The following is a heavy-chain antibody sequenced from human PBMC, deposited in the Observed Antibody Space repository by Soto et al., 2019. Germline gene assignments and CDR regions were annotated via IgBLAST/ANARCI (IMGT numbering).Heavy chain of an antibody. D-gene: IGHD6-6*01. Sequence: ASVKVSCKASGYTFTSYGISWVRQAPGQGLEWMGWISAYNGNTYYAQRLQGRVTMTTDTSTSTAYMELRSLRAEDTAVYYCARERSLYSSSFWFDPWGQGTLVTVSS. J-gene: IGHJ5*02. CDR1: GYTFTSYG. CDR2: ISAYNGNT. V-gene: IGHV1-18*01. CDR3: ARERSLYSSSFWFDP.